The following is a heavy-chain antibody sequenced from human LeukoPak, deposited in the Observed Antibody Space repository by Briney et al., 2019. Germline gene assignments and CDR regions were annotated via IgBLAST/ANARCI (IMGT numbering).Heavy chain of an antibody. J-gene: IGHJ4*02. CDR2: ISSSSYI. CDR3: ARYDSSGYCPFDY. V-gene: IGHV3-21*01. CDR1: GFTFSSYI. Sequence: GGALRLSCGASGFTFSSYIMNWVRQAPGKGLEWVSSISSSSYIYYADSVKGRFTISRDNAKNSLYLQMNSLRAEDTAVYYCARYDSSGYCPFDYWGQGTLVTVSS. D-gene: IGHD3-22*01.